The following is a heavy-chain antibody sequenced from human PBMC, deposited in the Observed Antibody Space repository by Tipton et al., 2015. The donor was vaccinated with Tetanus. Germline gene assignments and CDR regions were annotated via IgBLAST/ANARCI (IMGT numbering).Heavy chain of an antibody. J-gene: IGHJ3*02. V-gene: IGHV4-39*07. CDR3: ARIGWLQQNKPAFDI. CDR2: VHYSGST. D-gene: IGHD6-19*01. Sequence: TLSLTCTVSGGSISSSSFYWGWIRQPPGKELEWIGSVHYSGSTNYSPSLRSRVTLSVDTSKNQFSLKLSSVTAADTAVYYCARIGWLQQNKPAFDIWGQGTVVTVSS. CDR1: GGSISSSSFY.